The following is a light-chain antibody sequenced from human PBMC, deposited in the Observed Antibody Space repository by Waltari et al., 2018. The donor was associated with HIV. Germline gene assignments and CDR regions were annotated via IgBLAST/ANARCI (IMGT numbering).Light chain of an antibody. Sequence: VTLSCRASQSISNYLAWYQQRPGQAPRLLIYDASNRATGIPARFRGSGYGTDFTLTISSLEPEDFAVYFCHQRSDWRTFGQGTKLEIK. CDR1: QSISNY. CDR3: HQRSDWRT. V-gene: IGKV3-11*01. J-gene: IGKJ2*01. CDR2: DAS.